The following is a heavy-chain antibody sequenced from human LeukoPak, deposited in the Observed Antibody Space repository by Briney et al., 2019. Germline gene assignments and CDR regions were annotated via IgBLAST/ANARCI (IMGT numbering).Heavy chain of an antibody. V-gene: IGHV1-69*05. CDR1: GGTFSSYA. Sequence: PVKVSCKASGGTFSSYAISWVRQAPGQGLEWMGRIIPIFGTANYAQKFQGRVTITTDESTSTAYMELSSLRSEDTAVYYCAREGGTIFGVVISYHYYYMDVWGKGTTVTVSS. CDR3: AREGGTIFGVVISYHYYYMDV. CDR2: IIPIFGTA. J-gene: IGHJ6*03. D-gene: IGHD3-3*01.